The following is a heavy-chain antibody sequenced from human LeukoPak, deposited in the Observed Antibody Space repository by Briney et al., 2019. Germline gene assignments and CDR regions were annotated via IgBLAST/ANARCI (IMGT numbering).Heavy chain of an antibody. V-gene: IGHV3-74*01. CDR1: GFTFSSHW. CDR2: INSDGSST. Sequence: GGSLRLSCAASGFTFSSHWMHWVRQAPGKGLVWVSRINSDGSSTSYADSVKGRFTISRDNAKNTLYLQMNSLRAEDTAVYYCAREGYSSASFDPWGQGTLVTVSS. CDR3: AREGYSSASFDP. J-gene: IGHJ5*02. D-gene: IGHD6-19*01.